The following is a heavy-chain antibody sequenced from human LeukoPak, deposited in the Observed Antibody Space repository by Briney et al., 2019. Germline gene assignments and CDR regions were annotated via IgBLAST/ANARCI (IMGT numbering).Heavy chain of an antibody. CDR2: IYPGDSAT. D-gene: IGHD1-26*01. V-gene: IGHV5-51*01. Sequence: GESLKISCQASGSTFTNWWIGWVRQLPGKGLEWMGIIYPGDSATRYSPSFQGQVTISADKSISTSYLQWSSLKASDTAMYYCARQVVGATIDYWGQGTLVTVSS. CDR3: ARQVVGATIDY. CDR1: GSTFTNWW. J-gene: IGHJ4*02.